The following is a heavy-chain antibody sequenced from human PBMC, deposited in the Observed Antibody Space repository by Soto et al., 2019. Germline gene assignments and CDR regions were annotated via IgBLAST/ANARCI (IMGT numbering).Heavy chain of an antibody. CDR1: GFTFSNYW. CDR2: IKQDGSEK. D-gene: IGHD3-3*01. Sequence: PGGSLRLSCAASGFTFSNYWMSWVRQAPGKGLEWVANIKQDGSEKYYVDSVKGRFTISRDNAKNSLYLQMNSLRAEDTAVYYCARDLSSNFWSGYYSVPLDYWGQGILVTVSS. V-gene: IGHV3-7*01. CDR3: ARDLSSNFWSGYYSVPLDY. J-gene: IGHJ4*02.